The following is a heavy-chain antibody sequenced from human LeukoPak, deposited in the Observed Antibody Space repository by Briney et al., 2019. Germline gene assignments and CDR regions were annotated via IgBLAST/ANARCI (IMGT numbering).Heavy chain of an antibody. CDR2: IKQDGSEN. V-gene: IGHV3-7*01. D-gene: IGHD6-13*01. CDR1: GFTFSGSW. CDR3: ASGGSWYIY. J-gene: IGHJ4*02. Sequence: GGSLRLSCAASGFTFSGSWMSWVRQAPWKGLEWVANIKQDGSENYYVDSVKGRFTISRDNAKNSLFLQMNSLRAEDTAVYYCASGGSWYIYWGQGTLVTVSS.